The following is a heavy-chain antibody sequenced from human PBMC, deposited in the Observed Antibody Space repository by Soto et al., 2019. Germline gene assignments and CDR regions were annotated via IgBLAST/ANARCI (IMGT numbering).Heavy chain of an antibody. V-gene: IGHV3-23*01. D-gene: IGHD2-2*02. CDR3: AKDHGFLASIPQGGLDV. CDR2: LSSSGWRN. J-gene: IGHJ6*02. Sequence: EVKLLESGGGFSQPLGSLRLSCEVNVVTFRKYVMTRVRQATGTGLELVSELSSSGWRNYDADSVKGRVTVSRDNPKNTLFLQMNSLRAEDTASYHCAKDHGFLASIPQGGLDVWGPGTTVAASS. CDR1: VVTFRKYV.